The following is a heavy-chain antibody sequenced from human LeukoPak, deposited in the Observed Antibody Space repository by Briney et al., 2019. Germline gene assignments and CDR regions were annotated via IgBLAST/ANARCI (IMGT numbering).Heavy chain of an antibody. CDR3: ARLGPAAGTSFDY. J-gene: IGHJ4*02. CDR2: VSTGSNYI. V-gene: IGHV3-21*01. CDR1: GFTFSSYS. Sequence: GGSLRLSCTASGFTFSSYSLNWVRQAPGKGLEWVSSVSTGSNYIYYADSVKGRFTISRDNDKNSLYLQMNSLRVEDTAVYYCARLGPAAGTSFDYWGQGTLVTVSS. D-gene: IGHD6-13*01.